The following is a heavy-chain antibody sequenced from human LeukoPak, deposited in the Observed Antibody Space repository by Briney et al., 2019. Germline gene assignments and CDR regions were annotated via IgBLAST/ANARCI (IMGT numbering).Heavy chain of an antibody. CDR2: INPSGGST. CDR3: AREQRASPPPFDY. CDR1: GGTFSGYA. D-gene: IGHD6-25*01. V-gene: IGHV1-46*01. J-gene: IGHJ4*02. Sequence: GASVKVSCKASGGTFSGYAISWVRQAPGQGLEWMGIINPSGGSTSYAQKFQGRVTMTRDTSTSTVYMELSSLRSEDTAVYYCAREQRASPPPFDYWGQGTLVTVSS.